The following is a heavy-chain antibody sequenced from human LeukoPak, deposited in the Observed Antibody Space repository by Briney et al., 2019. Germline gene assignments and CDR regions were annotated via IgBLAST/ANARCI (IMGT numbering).Heavy chain of an antibody. CDR2: INPGDSDT. V-gene: IGHV5-51*01. J-gene: IGHJ4*02. Sequence: GESLKITCKGSGYSFTSYWIGWVRQMPGKGLEWMGIINPGDSDTRYSPSFQGQVTISADKSFSTAYLQWSSLKASDTAMYYCARRYCSGGRCYFDFWGQGTQVTVSS. CDR3: ARRYCSGGRCYFDF. CDR1: GYSFTSYW. D-gene: IGHD2-15*01.